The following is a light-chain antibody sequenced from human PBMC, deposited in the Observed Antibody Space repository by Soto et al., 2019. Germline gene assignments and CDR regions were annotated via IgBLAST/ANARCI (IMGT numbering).Light chain of an antibody. CDR1: QSVSSSY. Sequence: EIVLTQSPGTLSLSPGERATLSCRASQSVSSSYLAWYQQKPGQAPRLLIYGASSRATGIPDRFSGSGSGTDFTLTISRLEPEDFAVYYCQQYGGSPVAFGQGTKV. J-gene: IGKJ1*01. CDR3: QQYGGSPVA. CDR2: GAS. V-gene: IGKV3-20*01.